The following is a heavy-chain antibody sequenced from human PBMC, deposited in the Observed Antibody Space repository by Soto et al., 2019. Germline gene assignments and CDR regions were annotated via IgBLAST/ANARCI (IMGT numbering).Heavy chain of an antibody. CDR3: ARKTYSSSWYYFDY. CDR2: IYYSGST. V-gene: IGHV4-59*01. CDR1: GGSLSSYY. J-gene: IGHJ4*02. D-gene: IGHD6-13*01. Sequence: SGTLSLTCTGSGGSLSSYYWSLIRQPPGKGLEWIGYIYYSGSTNYNPSLKSRVTISVDTSKNQFSLKLSSVTAADTAVYYCARKTYSSSWYYFDYWGQGTLVTVSS.